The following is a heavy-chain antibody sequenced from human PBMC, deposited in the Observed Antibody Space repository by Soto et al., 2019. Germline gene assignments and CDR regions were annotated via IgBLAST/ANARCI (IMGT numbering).Heavy chain of an antibody. V-gene: IGHV4-4*07. CDR2: IYATGTT. D-gene: IGHD1-1*01. CDR3: VRNGTTTFRDWFDP. CDR1: GASISGFY. Sequence: QVQLQESRPGLVKPSETLSLTCTVSGASISGFYWSWFRTSAGKGLEWIGRIYATGTTDYNPSLKSRVMMSVDTSKKPFSRKLRSVTAADTAVYYCVRNGTTTFRDWFDPWGQGSSVTVSS. J-gene: IGHJ5*02.